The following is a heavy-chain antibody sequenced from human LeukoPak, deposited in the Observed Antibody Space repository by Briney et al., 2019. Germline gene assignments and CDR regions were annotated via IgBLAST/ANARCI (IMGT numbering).Heavy chain of an antibody. CDR3: ARGSIAAAPVDI. J-gene: IGHJ3*02. CDR1: GFTFSSYS. CDR2: ISSSSSYI. V-gene: IGHV3-21*01. Sequence: PGGSLRLSCAASGFTFSSYSMNWVRQAPGKGPEWVSSISSSSSYIYYADSVKGRFTISRDNAKNSLYLQMNSLRAEDTAVYYCARGSIAAAPVDIWGQGTMVTVSS. D-gene: IGHD6-13*01.